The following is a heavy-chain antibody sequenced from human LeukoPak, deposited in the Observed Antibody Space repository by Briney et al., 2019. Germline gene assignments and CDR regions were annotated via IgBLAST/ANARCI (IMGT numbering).Heavy chain of an antibody. CDR2: IKQDGSEK. J-gene: IGHJ4*02. Sequence: GGSLRLSCAASGFTFSNYWMRWVRQAPGKGLEWVAIIKQDGSEKYYVDSVKGRFTISRDNAKNSLYLQMNSLRADDTAVYFCARENSGGFYFDYWGQGTLVTVSS. CDR1: GFTFSNYW. CDR3: ARENSGGFYFDY. D-gene: IGHD3-10*01. V-gene: IGHV3-7*01.